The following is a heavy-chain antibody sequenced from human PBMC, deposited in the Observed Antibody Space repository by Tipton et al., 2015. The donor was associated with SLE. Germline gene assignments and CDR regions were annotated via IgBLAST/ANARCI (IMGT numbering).Heavy chain of an antibody. CDR2: IYHSGLT. D-gene: IGHD4/OR15-4a*01. J-gene: IGHJ6*03. Sequence: TLSLTCTVSGGSFSNYYWNWIRQPPGKGLEWIASIYHSGLTYSNPSLKSRIAFSVDTSNNQFSLRLSSVTAADTAVYYCARQSVHGASYFYYMDVWGKGTTVTVSS. CDR1: GGSFSNYY. CDR3: ARQSVHGASYFYYMDV. V-gene: IGHV4-59*04.